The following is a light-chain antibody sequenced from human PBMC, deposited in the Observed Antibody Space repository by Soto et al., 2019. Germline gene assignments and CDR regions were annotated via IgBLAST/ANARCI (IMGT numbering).Light chain of an antibody. CDR1: QSISSW. CDR2: KAS. Sequence: DIQMTLSPSTLSASVGDRVTITCRASQSISSWLAWYQQKPGKAPKLLIYKASSLESGDPSRFSGSGSGTEFALTISILQPDDFATYYCQQQGTFGQGTKVDIK. J-gene: IGKJ1*01. CDR3: QQQGT. V-gene: IGKV1-5*03.